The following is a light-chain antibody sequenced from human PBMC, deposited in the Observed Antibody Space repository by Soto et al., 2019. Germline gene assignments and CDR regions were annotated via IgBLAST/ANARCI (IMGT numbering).Light chain of an antibody. Sequence: DIQMTQSPSSLSASVGDRVTITCQASQDISDYLNWYQQKPGKAPKLLIYDASNLETGVPPRFSGFGSGTDFTFTISNLQPEDFAIYYCQQHHYLPFSFGPGTKVDIK. CDR2: DAS. CDR3: QQHHYLPFS. V-gene: IGKV1-33*01. J-gene: IGKJ3*01. CDR1: QDISDY.